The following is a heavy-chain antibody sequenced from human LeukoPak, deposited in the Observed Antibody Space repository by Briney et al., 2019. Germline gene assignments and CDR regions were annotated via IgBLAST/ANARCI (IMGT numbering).Heavy chain of an antibody. CDR3: ARERQDGFDI. Sequence: PSHTLSLTCAISGDSVSGNSAAWNWIRQSPSRGLEWLGRTYYRSQWYNDYAVSVKSPITINPDTSKNHFSLHLNSVTPEDTAVYYCARERQDGFDIWGQGTMVTVSS. CDR1: GDSVSGNSAA. V-gene: IGHV6-1*01. J-gene: IGHJ3*02. CDR2: TYYRSQWYN.